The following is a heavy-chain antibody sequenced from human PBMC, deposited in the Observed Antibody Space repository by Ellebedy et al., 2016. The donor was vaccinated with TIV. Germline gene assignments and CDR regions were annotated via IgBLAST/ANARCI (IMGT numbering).Heavy chain of an antibody. CDR1: GFTFSNHW. V-gene: IGHV3-74*01. CDR2: INTDGTYI. Sequence: HTGGSLRLSCAVSGFTFSNHWMHWVRQAPGKGLMWVSRINTDGTYIHYADSVTGRFTVSRDNGKNTLSLQMNSLRAEDTAVYYCVRDSYINSNFYGWDVWGQGTTVTVSS. J-gene: IGHJ6*02. CDR3: VRDSYINSNFYGWDV. D-gene: IGHD4-11*01.